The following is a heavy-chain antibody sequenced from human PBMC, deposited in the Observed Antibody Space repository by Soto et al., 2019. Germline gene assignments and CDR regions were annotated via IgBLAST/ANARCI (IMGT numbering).Heavy chain of an antibody. Sequence: PSETLSLTCTVSGGSISSGDYYWSWIRQPPGKGLEWIGYIYYSGSTYYNPSLKSRVTISVDTSKNQFSLKLSSVTAADTAVYYCAGEEQQLVYFDYWGQGTLVTVSS. J-gene: IGHJ4*02. CDR1: GGSISSGDYY. V-gene: IGHV4-30-4*01. CDR2: IYYSGST. CDR3: AGEEQQLVYFDY. D-gene: IGHD6-13*01.